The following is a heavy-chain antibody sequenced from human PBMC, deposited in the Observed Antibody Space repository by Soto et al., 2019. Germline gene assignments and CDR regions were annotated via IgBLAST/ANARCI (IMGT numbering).Heavy chain of an antibody. V-gene: IGHV3-30*18. CDR3: AKGLGKKYSSSWYGGAPYYYYGMDV. D-gene: IGHD6-13*01. J-gene: IGHJ6*02. Sequence: LNLSCAASGFTFSSYGMHWVRQAPGKGLEWVAVISYDGSNKYYADSVKGRFTISRDNSKNTLYLQMNSLRAEDTAVYYCAKGLGKKYSSSWYGGAPYYYYGMDVWGQGTTVTVSS. CDR2: ISYDGSNK. CDR1: GFTFSSYG.